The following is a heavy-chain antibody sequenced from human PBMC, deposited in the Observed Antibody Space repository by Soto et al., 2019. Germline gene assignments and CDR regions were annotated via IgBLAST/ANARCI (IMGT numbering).Heavy chain of an antibody. V-gene: IGHV4-59*01. Sequence: PSETLSLICTVSGDSISSYFWTWIRQPPGKALEWIGYMFHSGRTNYNPSLTRRVTMSADTSNNELSLTPTSVTAADTGVYYCEKAVKYYDSTGYDAFDVWGQEIMVTVTS. CDR3: EKAVKYYDSTGYDAFDV. J-gene: IGHJ3*01. CDR2: MFHSGRT. CDR1: GDSISSYF. D-gene: IGHD3-22*01.